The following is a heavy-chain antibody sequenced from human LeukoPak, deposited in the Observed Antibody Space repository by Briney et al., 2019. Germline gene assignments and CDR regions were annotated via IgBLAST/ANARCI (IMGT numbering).Heavy chain of an antibody. Sequence: ASVKVSCKASGYTVTGYYMHWVRQAPGQGLEWMGWINPNSGGTNYAQKFQGRVTMPRDTSISTAYMELSRLRSDDTAVYYCARLVTGDDIVVVPAAIGRADYWGQGTLVTVSS. V-gene: IGHV1-2*02. CDR1: GYTVTGYY. CDR2: INPNSGGT. J-gene: IGHJ4*02. D-gene: IGHD2-2*01. CDR3: ARLVTGDDIVVVPAAIGRADY.